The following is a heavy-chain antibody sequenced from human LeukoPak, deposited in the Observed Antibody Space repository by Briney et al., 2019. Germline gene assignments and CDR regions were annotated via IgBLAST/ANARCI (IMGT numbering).Heavy chain of an antibody. V-gene: IGHV4-59*01. J-gene: IGHJ5*02. D-gene: IGHD3-10*01. Sequence: SETLSLTCTVSGGSISPYFWSWMRQTPGKGLEWIGYISYTGSTNYNPGLKSRVTISVDPSKNQFSLQLTYVTAADTAVYYCARDDYRGVTNFDPWGQGTLVTVSS. CDR1: GGSISPYF. CDR2: ISYTGST. CDR3: ARDDYRGVTNFDP.